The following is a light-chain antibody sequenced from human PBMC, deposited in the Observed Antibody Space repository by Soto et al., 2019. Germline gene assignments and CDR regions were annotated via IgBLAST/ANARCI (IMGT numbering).Light chain of an antibody. CDR3: QQYNNWQT. CDR2: GAS. V-gene: IGKV3-15*01. Sequence: IVMMQSPATLSVSPGERATLSCRASQSVRSNLAWYQQKPGQAPRLLIYGASTRATGIPARFSGSGSGTEFTLTISSLESEDFAVYYCQQYNNWQTFGQGTKVDIK. CDR1: QSVRSN. J-gene: IGKJ1*01.